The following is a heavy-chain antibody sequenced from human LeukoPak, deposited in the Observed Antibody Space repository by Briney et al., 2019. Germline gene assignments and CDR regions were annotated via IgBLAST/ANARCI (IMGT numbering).Heavy chain of an antibody. J-gene: IGHJ4*02. CDR2: ISWNSGSI. D-gene: IGHD1-1*01. Sequence: QSGGSLRLSCAASGFTFDDYAMHWVRQAPGKGLEWVSGISWNSGSIGYADSVKGRFTISRDNAKNSLYLQMNSLRAEDTALYYCAKDTRMENWSPIFDYWGQGTLVTVSS. CDR1: GFTFDDYA. CDR3: AKDTRMENWSPIFDY. V-gene: IGHV3-9*01.